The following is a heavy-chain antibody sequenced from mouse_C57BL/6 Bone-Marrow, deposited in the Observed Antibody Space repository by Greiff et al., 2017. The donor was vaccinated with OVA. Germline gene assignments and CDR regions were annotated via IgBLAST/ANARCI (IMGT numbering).Heavy chain of an antibody. V-gene: IGHV1-66*01. D-gene: IGHD2-4*01. CDR1: GYSFTSYY. CDR3: AREGDYGAWFAY. Sequence: VQLQQSGPELVKPGASVKISCKASGYSFTSYYIHWVKQRPGQGLEWIGWIYPGSGNTKYNEKFKGKATLTADTSSSTAYMQLSSLTSEDSAVYYCAREGDYGAWFAYWGQGTLVTVSA. J-gene: IGHJ3*01. CDR2: IYPGSGNT.